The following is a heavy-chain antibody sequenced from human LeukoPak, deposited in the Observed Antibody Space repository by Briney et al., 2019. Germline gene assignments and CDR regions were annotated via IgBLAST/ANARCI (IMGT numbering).Heavy chain of an antibody. Sequence: SETLSLTCTVSGGSINSGSYYWTWIRQPAGKGLEWIGRIDTSGSTNYNPSLKGRVTISEDTSKNQFSLKLTSVTATDTAVYYCARARGYCSGGNCYSGAFDYWGQGTLVTVSS. CDR1: GGSINSGSYY. CDR3: ARARGYCSGGNCYSGAFDY. V-gene: IGHV4-61*02. D-gene: IGHD2-15*01. CDR2: IDTSGST. J-gene: IGHJ4*02.